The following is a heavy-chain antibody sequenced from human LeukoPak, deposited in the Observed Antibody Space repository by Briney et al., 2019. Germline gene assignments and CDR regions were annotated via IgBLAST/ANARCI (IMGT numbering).Heavy chain of an antibody. J-gene: IGHJ4*02. V-gene: IGHV3-53*01. CDR1: GFTVSSNY. CDR2: IYSGGGT. Sequence: PGGSLRLSCAASGFTVSSNYMGWVRQAPGKGLEWVSVIYSGGGTYYADSVKGRFTISRDNSKNTLYLQMNSLRAEGTAVYYCARFSSSWNDNWGQGTLVTVST. D-gene: IGHD1-1*01. CDR3: ARFSSSWNDN.